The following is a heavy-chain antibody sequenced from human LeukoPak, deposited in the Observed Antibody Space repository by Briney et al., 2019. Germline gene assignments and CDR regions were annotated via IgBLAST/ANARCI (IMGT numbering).Heavy chain of an antibody. CDR1: GFTFSSYS. D-gene: IGHD3-10*01. V-gene: IGHV3-21*01. CDR2: ISSSSSYI. Sequence: TGGSLRLSCAASGFTFSSYSMNWVRQAPGKGLEWVSSISSSSSYIYYADSVKGRFTISRDNSKNTLYLQMNSLRAEDTAVYYCARGFMVRSNYDPPYYMDVWGKGTTVTVSS. CDR3: ARGFMVRSNYDPPYYMDV. J-gene: IGHJ6*03.